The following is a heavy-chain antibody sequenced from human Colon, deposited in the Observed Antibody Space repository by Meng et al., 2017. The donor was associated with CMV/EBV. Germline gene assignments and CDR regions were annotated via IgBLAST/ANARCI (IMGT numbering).Heavy chain of an antibody. D-gene: IGHD6-19*01. CDR3: ARDRGIAVVPMGYYYGMDV. J-gene: IGHJ6*02. V-gene: IGHV3-48*03. CDR2: ISSSGSTI. Sequence: SCAASGFTFSSYEMNWVRQAPGKGLEWVSYISSSGSTIYYADSVKGRFTISRDNAKNSLYLQMNSLRAEDTAVYYCARDRGIAVVPMGYYYGMDVWGQGTTVTVSS. CDR1: GFTFSSYE.